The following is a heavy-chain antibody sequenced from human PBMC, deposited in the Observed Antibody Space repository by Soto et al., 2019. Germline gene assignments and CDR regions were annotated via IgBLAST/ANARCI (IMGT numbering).Heavy chain of an antibody. CDR1: GFTFSSYG. J-gene: IGHJ3*02. CDR2: ISYDGSNK. Sequence: QVQLVESGGGVVQPGRSLRLSCAASGFTFSSYGMHWVRQAPGKGLEWVAVISYDGSNKYYADSVKGRFTISRDNSKNTLYLQMNSLRAEDTAVYYCGKDGGYMAPEDIWGQGTMVTVSS. CDR3: GKDGGYMAPEDI. D-gene: IGHD6-19*01. V-gene: IGHV3-30*18.